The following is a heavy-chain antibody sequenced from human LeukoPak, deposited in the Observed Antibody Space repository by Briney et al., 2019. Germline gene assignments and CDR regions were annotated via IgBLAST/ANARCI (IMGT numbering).Heavy chain of an antibody. J-gene: IGHJ4*02. CDR1: GFTFSSYA. V-gene: IGHV3-23*01. D-gene: IGHD2-2*01. CDR2: ISGGGGST. CDR3: AKDAYPRSSNSLLDY. Sequence: AGGSLRLSCAASGFTFSSYAMSWVRQAPGKGPGWVSAISGGGGSTYYADSVKGRCTSSRDNSKNTLHLQMNSLRDEDTAVYYGAKDAYPRSSNSLLDYWGQGTLVTVSS.